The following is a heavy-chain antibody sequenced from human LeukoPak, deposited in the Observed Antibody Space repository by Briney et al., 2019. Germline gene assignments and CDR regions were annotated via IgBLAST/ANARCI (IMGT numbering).Heavy chain of an antibody. D-gene: IGHD3-16*01. V-gene: IGHV3-23*01. CDR3: ARGLGVVRVDY. CDR1: GFTFSSYV. J-gene: IGHJ4*02. CDR2: ISTTGGGT. Sequence: GGSLRLSCAASGFTFSSYVMSWVRQTPGKGLEWVSSISTTGGGTFYADSVKGRFAISRDNSKNALYLQMNSLRAEDTAVYYCARGLGVVRVDYWGQGTLVTVSS.